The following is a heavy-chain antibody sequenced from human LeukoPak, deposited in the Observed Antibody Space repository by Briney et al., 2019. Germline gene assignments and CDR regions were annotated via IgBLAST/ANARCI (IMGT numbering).Heavy chain of an antibody. CDR1: TASISTYY. CDR2: ISSSGNT. CDR3: ARVLTIFGVVISYGAFDI. V-gene: IGHV4-59*01. J-gene: IGHJ3*02. D-gene: IGHD3-3*01. Sequence: PSETLSLTCSVFTASISTYYWSWIRQPPGKGLEWIGYISSSGNTNYNPSLKSRLTISVDTSKNHFSLRLTSVTAADTAVYYCARVLTIFGVVISYGAFDIWGQGTLVTVSS.